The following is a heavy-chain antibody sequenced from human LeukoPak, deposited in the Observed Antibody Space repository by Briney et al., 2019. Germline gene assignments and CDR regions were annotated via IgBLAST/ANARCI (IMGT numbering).Heavy chain of an antibody. V-gene: IGHV3-53*01. CDR2: IYSGGST. CDR3: VREGYCSTSGCYSPF. D-gene: IGHD2-15*01. CDR1: GFTVSSNY. Sequence: SGGSLRLSCAASGFTVSSNYMSWVRKAPGQGLEWVSIIYSGGSTYYADSVKGRFTISRDSSKNTLYLQMNSLRAEDTAVYYCVREGYCSTSGCYSPFWGQGTLVTVSS. J-gene: IGHJ4*02.